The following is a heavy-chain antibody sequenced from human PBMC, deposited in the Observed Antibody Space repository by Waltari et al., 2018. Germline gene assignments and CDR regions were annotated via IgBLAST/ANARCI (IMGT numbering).Heavy chain of an antibody. CDR3: ARGQRSTAYLGYYYGMDV. J-gene: IGHJ6*02. CDR2: INHSGST. Sequence: QVQLQQWGAGLLKPSETLSLPCAVYGGSFSGYYWSWFRQPPGKGLEWIGEINHSGSTNYNPSLKSRVTISVDTSKNQFSLKLGSVTAADTAVYYCARGQRSTAYLGYYYGMDVWGQGTTVTVSS. V-gene: IGHV4-34*01. CDR1: GGSFSGYY. D-gene: IGHD3-16*01.